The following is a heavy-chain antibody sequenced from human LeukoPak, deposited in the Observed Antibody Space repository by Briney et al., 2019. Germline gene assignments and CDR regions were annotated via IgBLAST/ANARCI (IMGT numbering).Heavy chain of an antibody. Sequence: SETLSLTCTVSGGSISSSSYYWGWIRQPPGKGLEWIGSIYYSGSTYYNPSLKSRVTISVDTSKNQYSLNLNFVTAADTAVYYCAIHDRRYCMTTSCYRIDYWGRGTLVTVSS. D-gene: IGHD2-2*01. J-gene: IGHJ4*02. CDR1: GGSISSSSYY. CDR3: AIHDRRYCMTTSCYRIDY. CDR2: IYYSGST. V-gene: IGHV4-39*01.